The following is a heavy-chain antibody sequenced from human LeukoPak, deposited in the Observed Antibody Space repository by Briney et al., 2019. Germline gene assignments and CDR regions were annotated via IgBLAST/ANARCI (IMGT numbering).Heavy chain of an antibody. Sequence: ASVKVSCKASGYTFTSYYMHWVRQAPGQGLEWMGIINPSGGSTSYAQKFQGRVTMTRDTSTSTVYMELSRLRSDDTAVYYCARVGLVAPWDYYYYYMDVWGKGTTVTVSS. D-gene: IGHD6-6*01. V-gene: IGHV1-46*01. CDR3: ARVGLVAPWDYYYYYMDV. J-gene: IGHJ6*03. CDR2: INPSGGST. CDR1: GYTFTSYY.